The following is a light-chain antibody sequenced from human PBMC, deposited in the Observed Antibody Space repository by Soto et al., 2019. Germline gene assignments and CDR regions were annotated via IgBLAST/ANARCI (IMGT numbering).Light chain of an antibody. J-gene: IGKJ1*01. CDR2: DAS. Sequence: DIRMTQSPSTLSASVGDRVTITCRASQSISSWLAWYQQKPGKAPKLLIYDASSLESGVPSRLSGSGSGTEFTLTISSLTPDDFATYYCQQYNSPWTFGHGTKVDI. CDR1: QSISSW. CDR3: QQYNSPWT. V-gene: IGKV1-5*01.